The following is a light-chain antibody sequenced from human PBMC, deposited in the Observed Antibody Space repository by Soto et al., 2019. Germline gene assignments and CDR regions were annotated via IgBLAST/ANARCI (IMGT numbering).Light chain of an antibody. CDR1: RSDVGSDNL. CDR3: WAYAGGGTLM. J-gene: IGLJ3*02. CDR2: EGT. Sequence: QSVLTQPASVSGSPGRSITISCTGTRSDVGSDNLVSWYQQFPGKAPKLVIYEGTKRPSGVSNRFSGSKSANTASLTISGLQAEDEADYYCWAYAGGGTLMFGGGTKVTVL. V-gene: IGLV2-23*01.